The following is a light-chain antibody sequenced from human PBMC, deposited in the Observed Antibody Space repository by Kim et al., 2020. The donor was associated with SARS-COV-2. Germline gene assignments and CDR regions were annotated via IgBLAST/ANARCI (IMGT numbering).Light chain of an antibody. CDR3: KQDNSIPLT. CDR2: ATA. Sequence: ESVTDKVTCTCQTRQNTPNYLSWSHQKTGQGPNLLIYATATLQSGGPTTFSGSGAGTEFTHTKTSLQPEFFAGDYSKQDNSIPLTFGGRTKVDI. V-gene: IGKV1-16*01. J-gene: IGKJ4*01. CDR1: QNTPNY.